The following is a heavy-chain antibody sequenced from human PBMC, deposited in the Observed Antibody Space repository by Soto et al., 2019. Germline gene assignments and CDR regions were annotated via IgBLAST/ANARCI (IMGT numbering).Heavy chain of an antibody. Sequence: QVQLQESGPGLVKPSETLSLTCTVSGGSISSYYWSWIRQPPGKGLEWIGYIYYSGSTNYNPPLKSRVTXXVXTXXNQCSLKLSSVTAADTAVYYCARALWFGSLYGMDVWGPGTTVTVSS. CDR3: ARALWFGSLYGMDV. J-gene: IGHJ6*02. CDR1: GGSISSYY. D-gene: IGHD3-10*01. CDR2: IYYSGST. V-gene: IGHV4-59*01.